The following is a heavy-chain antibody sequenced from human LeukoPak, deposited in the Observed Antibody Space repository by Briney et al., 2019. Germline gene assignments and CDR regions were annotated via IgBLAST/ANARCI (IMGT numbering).Heavy chain of an antibody. Sequence: GSSVKVSCKASGGTFSSYAISWVRQAPGQGLEWMGWINPNSGGTNYAQKFQGRVTMTRDTSISTAYMELSRLRSDDTAVYYCARGELWFGELLGRFDPWGQGTLVTVSS. D-gene: IGHD3-10*01. CDR2: INPNSGGT. CDR1: GGTFSSYA. V-gene: IGHV1-2*02. J-gene: IGHJ5*02. CDR3: ARGELWFGELLGRFDP.